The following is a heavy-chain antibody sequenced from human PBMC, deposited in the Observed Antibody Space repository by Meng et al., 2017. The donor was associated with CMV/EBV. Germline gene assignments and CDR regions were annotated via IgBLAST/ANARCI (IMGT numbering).Heavy chain of an antibody. V-gene: IGHV3-23*01. J-gene: IGHJ4*02. CDR1: GFTFSSYA. CDR2: ISGSGGST. Sequence: GGSLRLSCAASGFTFSSYAMSWVRQAPGKGLEWVSAISGSGGSTYYADSVKGRFTISRDNSKNTLYLQMNSLRAEDTAVYYCARVGPRVTFVGFSFDFWGLGTLVTVSS. CDR3: ARVGPRVTFVGFSFDF. D-gene: IGHD3/OR15-3a*01.